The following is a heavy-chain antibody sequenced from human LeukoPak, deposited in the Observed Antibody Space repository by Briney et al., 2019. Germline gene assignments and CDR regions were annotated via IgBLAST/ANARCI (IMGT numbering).Heavy chain of an antibody. V-gene: IGHV3-33*01. CDR3: ARGIDYTVTTSYYFEY. J-gene: IGHJ4*02. D-gene: IGHD4-17*01. Sequence: GGSLRLSCAASGFTFSSYGMHGVRQAPGKGLEGVGVIWYDGSKKYYAESVKGRFNISRENSKKKLYLQMNSLRAEDTAVYYCARGIDYTVTTSYYFEYWGQGTLLTVSS. CDR1: GFTFSSYG. CDR2: IWYDGSKK.